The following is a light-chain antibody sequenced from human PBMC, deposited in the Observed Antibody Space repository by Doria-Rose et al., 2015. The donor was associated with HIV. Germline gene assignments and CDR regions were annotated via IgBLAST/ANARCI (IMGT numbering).Light chain of an antibody. J-gene: IGKJ1*01. CDR1: QCISRY. V-gene: IGKV1-9*01. CDR3: QQFDSFPRT. Sequence: TQSPSFLSASVGVRVTITCRASQCISRYLACYQQKPGKAPTLLIFGASTLQSGVPSRFSGSGSGTEFILTISSLQPEDFATYYCQQFDSFPRTFGQGTKVELK. CDR2: GAS.